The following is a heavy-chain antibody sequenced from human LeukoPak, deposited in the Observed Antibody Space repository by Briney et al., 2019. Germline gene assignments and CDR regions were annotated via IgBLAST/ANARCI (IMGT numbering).Heavy chain of an antibody. CDR2: IYYSGST. V-gene: IGHV4-39*07. CDR1: GGSISSSSYY. J-gene: IGHJ4*02. Sequence: SSETLSLTCTVSGGSISSSSYYWGWIRQPPGKGLEWIGSIYYSGSTYYNPSLKSRVTISVDTSKNQFSLKLSSVTAADTAMYYCARDPPGKPFDYWGQGTLVTVSS. D-gene: IGHD1-14*01. CDR3: ARDPPGKPFDY.